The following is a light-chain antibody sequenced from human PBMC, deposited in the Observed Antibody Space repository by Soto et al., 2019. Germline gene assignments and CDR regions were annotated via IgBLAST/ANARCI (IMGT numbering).Light chain of an antibody. CDR3: QHYSGDRAT. CDR1: QSINKW. J-gene: IGKJ1*01. CDR2: EVS. Sequence: DILLTQSPSTLSASVGDRVTISCRASQSINKWLAWYQHKPGKAPNLLIYEVSTLHSGVPSRFIVSGSGTEFTLTISSLRPDDFATYYCQHYSGDRATFGQGTKVEI. V-gene: IGKV1-5*03.